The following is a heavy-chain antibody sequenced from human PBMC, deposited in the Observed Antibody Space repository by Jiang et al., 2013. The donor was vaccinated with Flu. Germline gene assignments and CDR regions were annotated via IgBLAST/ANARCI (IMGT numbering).Heavy chain of an antibody. D-gene: IGHD2-2*02. J-gene: IGHJ3*02. CDR3: ARGSCSSTSCYMAARDAFDI. Sequence: LGRTYYRSKWYNDYAVSVKSRITINPDTSKNQFSLQLNSVTPEDTAVYYCARGSCSSTSCYMAARDAFDIWGQGTMVTVSS. CDR2: TYYRSKWYN. V-gene: IGHV6-1*01.